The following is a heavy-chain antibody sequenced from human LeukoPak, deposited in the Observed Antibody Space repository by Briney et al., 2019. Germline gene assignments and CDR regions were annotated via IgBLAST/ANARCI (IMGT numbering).Heavy chain of an antibody. J-gene: IGHJ4*02. Sequence: GGSLRLSCAASGFTFSTYTIHWVRQVPGRGRMWVSRINNDGRRTTYADSVEGRLTLSRDNAKHTLYLQMNSLTAEDTAVYLCARDGGGSSGYYWRLGYGGQRPLVTVSS. CDR2: INNDGRRT. V-gene: IGHV3-74*03. CDR1: GFTFSTYT. CDR3: ARDGGGSSGYYWRLGY. D-gene: IGHD3-22*01.